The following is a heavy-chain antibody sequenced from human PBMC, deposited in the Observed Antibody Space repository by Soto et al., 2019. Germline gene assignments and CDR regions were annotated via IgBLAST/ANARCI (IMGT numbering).Heavy chain of an antibody. CDR3: ARGETGYNYGLRPYYGMDV. CDR2: IDPSDSYT. D-gene: IGHD5-18*01. Sequence: GESLKISCKGSGYSFTSYWISWVRQMPGKGLEWMGRIDPSDSYTNYSPSFQGHVTISADKSISTAYLQWSSLKASDTAMYYCARGETGYNYGLRPYYGMDVWGPGTTVTVSS. V-gene: IGHV5-10-1*01. J-gene: IGHJ6*02. CDR1: GYSFTSYW.